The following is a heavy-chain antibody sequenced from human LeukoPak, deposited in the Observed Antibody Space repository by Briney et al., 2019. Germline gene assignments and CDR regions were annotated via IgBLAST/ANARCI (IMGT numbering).Heavy chain of an antibody. Sequence: SETLSLTCAVSGYSISSGYYWGWIRQPPGKGLEWIGSIYHSGSTSYNPSLKSRVTISVDTSKNQFSLKLSSVTAADTAVYYCASTTTDVDYWGQGTLVTVSS. J-gene: IGHJ4*02. CDR1: GYSISSGYY. D-gene: IGHD4-17*01. CDR3: ASTTTDVDY. V-gene: IGHV4-38-2*01. CDR2: IYHSGST.